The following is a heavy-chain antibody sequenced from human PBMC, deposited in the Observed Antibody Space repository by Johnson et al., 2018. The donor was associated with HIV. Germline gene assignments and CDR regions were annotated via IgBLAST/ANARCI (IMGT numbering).Heavy chain of an antibody. J-gene: IGHJ3*02. Sequence: QVQLVESGGGVVQPGGSLRLSCAASGFTFSSYGMHWVRQAPGKGLEWVAFIRYDGSNKYYADSVKGRFTISRDNSKNTLYLQMNSLRAEDTAVYYCARDVLGDGTYPPDAFDIWGQGTMVTVSS. CDR1: GFTFSSYG. V-gene: IGHV3-30*02. CDR2: IRYDGSNK. D-gene: IGHD2-8*02. CDR3: ARDVLGDGTYPPDAFDI.